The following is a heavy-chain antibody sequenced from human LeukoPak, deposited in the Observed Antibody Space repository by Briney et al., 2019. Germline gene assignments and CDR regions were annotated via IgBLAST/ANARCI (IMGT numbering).Heavy chain of an antibody. CDR3: ARERCSSTSCYDDY. V-gene: IGHV3-53*01. CDR2: IYSGGST. Sequence: GGSLRLSCAASGFTVSSNYMSWVRQAPGKGLEWVSVIYSGGSTYYADSVKGRFTISRDNSKNTLYLQMNSLRAEDTAVYYCARERCSSTSCYDDYWGQGTLVTVSS. D-gene: IGHD2-2*01. CDR1: GFTVSSNY. J-gene: IGHJ4*02.